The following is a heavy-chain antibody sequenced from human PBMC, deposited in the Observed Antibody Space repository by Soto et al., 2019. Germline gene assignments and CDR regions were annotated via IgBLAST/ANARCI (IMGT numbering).Heavy chain of an antibody. CDR1: GYTFTGYY. CDR2: INPNSGGT. V-gene: IGHV1-2*04. J-gene: IGHJ6*02. CDR3: ARGEYYYDSSGYYNYYGMDV. D-gene: IGHD3-22*01. Sequence: GASVKVSCKASGYTFTGYYMHWVRQAPGQGLEWMGWINPNSGGTDYAQKFQGWVTMTRDTSISTAYMELSRLRSDDTAVYYCARGEYYYDSSGYYNYYGMDVWGQGTTVTVSS.